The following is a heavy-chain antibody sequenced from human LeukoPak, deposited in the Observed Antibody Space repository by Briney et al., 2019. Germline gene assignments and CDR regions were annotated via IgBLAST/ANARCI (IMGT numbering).Heavy chain of an antibody. D-gene: IGHD7-27*01. CDR3: GRDNWGIDY. CDR1: GFTFSIYS. V-gene: IGHV3-7*01. Sequence: GGSLRLSCAASGFTFSIYSMSWVRQAPGKGLEWVANIKPDVSEKSYVDSVKGPFTISRDNDKNSRYLQMNRLRAEDTAVYYCGRDNWGIDYWGQGTLVTVSS. J-gene: IGHJ4*02. CDR2: IKPDVSEK.